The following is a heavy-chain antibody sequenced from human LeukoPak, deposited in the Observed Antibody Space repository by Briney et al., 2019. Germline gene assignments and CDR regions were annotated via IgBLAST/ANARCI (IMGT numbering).Heavy chain of an antibody. CDR3: ARDRGSIVGATYFDY. Sequence: SVKVSCKASGGTFSSYAISWVRQAPGQGLEWMGGIIPIFGTANYAQKFQGRVTITADESTSTAYMELSSLRSEDTAVYYCARDRGSIVGATYFDYWGQGTLVTVSS. J-gene: IGHJ4*02. D-gene: IGHD1-26*01. CDR1: GGTFSSYA. V-gene: IGHV1-69*01. CDR2: IIPIFGTA.